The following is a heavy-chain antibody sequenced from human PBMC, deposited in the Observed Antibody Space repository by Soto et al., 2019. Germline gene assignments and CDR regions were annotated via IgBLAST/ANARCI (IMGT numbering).Heavy chain of an antibody. CDR2: ISWNSGSI. J-gene: IGHJ4*02. V-gene: IGHV3-9*01. D-gene: IGHD6-19*01. CDR1: GFTFDDYA. Sequence: EVQLVESGGGLVQPGRSLRLSCAASGFTFDDYAMHWVRQAPGKGLEWVSGISWNSGSIGYADSVKGRFTISRDNAKNSLYLQMNSLRAEVTALYYCAKGYAVAGAKFVYWGQGTLVTVSS. CDR3: AKGYAVAGAKFVY.